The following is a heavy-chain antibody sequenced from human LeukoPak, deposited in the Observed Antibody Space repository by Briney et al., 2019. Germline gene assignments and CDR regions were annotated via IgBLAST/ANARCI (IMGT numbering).Heavy chain of an antibody. Sequence: GGSLRLSCAASGFTFSSYGMHWVRQAPGKGLEWVAVIWYDGSNKYYADSVKGRFTISRDNSKNTLYLQMNSLRAEDTAVYYCARDLIAAAGLWKWFDPWGQGTLVTVSS. CDR2: IWYDGSNK. D-gene: IGHD6-13*01. V-gene: IGHV3-30*19. J-gene: IGHJ5*02. CDR3: ARDLIAAAGLWKWFDP. CDR1: GFTFSSYG.